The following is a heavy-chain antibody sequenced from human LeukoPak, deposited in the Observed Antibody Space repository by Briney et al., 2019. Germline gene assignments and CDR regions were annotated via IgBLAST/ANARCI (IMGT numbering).Heavy chain of an antibody. D-gene: IGHD3-22*01. CDR1: GFTFSGYA. CDR2: ISGSGGST. CDR3: AKDLGDYYDSSGSQYNWFDP. J-gene: IGHJ5*02. Sequence: GGSLRLSCAASGFTFSGYAMSWVRQAPGKGLEWVSAISGSGGSTYYADSVKGRFTISRDNSKNTLYLQMNSLRAEDTAVYYCAKDLGDYYDSSGSQYNWFDPWGQGTLVTVSS. V-gene: IGHV3-23*01.